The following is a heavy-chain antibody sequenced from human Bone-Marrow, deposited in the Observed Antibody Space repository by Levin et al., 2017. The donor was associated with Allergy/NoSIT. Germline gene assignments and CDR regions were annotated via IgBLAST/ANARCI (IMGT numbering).Heavy chain of an antibody. V-gene: IGHV1-3*01. D-gene: IGHD5-12*01. CDR2: INSVNGNT. CDR1: GYSFTHYA. Sequence: GESLKISCKASGYSFTHYAIHWVRQAPGQRLEWMGWINSVNGNTKYSQNFQGRVTITKDTSASTVYVELSSLRSEDTAVYYCAREVIPRGSSRQWLPLDWFDPWGQGTLVTVSS. CDR3: AREVIPRGSSRQWLPLDWFDP. J-gene: IGHJ5*02.